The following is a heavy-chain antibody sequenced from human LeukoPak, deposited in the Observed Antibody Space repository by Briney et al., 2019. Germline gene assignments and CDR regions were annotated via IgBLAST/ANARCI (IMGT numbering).Heavy chain of an antibody. CDR3: ATETNGRHYDY. V-gene: IGHV3-21*06. CDR1: GLTFSTSG. J-gene: IGHJ4*02. Sequence: GGSLRLSCTASGLTFSTSGLNWVRQAPGEGLEWVASIGPTGSDRYHADSIKGRFTISRDNANNFLYLQMNSLRAEDTAVYYCATETNGRHYDYWGQGTLLTVSS. D-gene: IGHD1-14*01. CDR2: IGPTGSDR.